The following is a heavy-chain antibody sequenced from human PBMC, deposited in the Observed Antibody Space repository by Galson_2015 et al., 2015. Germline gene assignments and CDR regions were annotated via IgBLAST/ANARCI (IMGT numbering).Heavy chain of an antibody. V-gene: IGHV3-73*01. Sequence: SLRLSCAASGFTFSGSAMHWVRQASGKGLEWVGRIRSKANSYATAYAASVKGRFTISRDDSKNTAYLQMNSLKTEDTAVYYCLSVRPAATDAFDIGGQGTMVTVSS. CDR1: GFTFSGSA. J-gene: IGHJ3*02. D-gene: IGHD2-2*01. CDR2: IRSKANSYAT. CDR3: LSVRPAATDAFDI.